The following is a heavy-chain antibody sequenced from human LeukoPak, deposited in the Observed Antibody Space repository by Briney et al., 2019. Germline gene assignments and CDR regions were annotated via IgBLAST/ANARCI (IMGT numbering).Heavy chain of an antibody. Sequence: KPSESLSLTCAVYGESFSGYYWSWMRQPPGKGLEWIGEINHSGSTNYNPSLKSRVTISVDTSKNQFSLRLSSVTAADTAVYYCARALKIVVVPAAIGCYFDYWGQGTLVTVSS. CDR1: GESFSGYY. D-gene: IGHD2-2*02. J-gene: IGHJ4*02. CDR2: INHSGST. CDR3: ARALKIVVVPAAIGCYFDY. V-gene: IGHV4-34*01.